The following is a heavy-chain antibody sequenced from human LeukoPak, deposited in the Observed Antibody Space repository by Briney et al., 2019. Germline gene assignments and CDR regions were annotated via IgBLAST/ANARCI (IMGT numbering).Heavy chain of an antibody. CDR1: GYTFTSYY. J-gene: IGHJ3*02. D-gene: IGHD2-15*01. CDR2: INPTTGDT. CDR3: ARYGFSAVWQGGWHAFDI. V-gene: IGHV1-46*01. Sequence: GASVKVSCKASGYTFTSYYMHWVRQAPGQGLEWRGIINPTTGDTTYAQKFQGRLTMTRDMSTSTVYMELSSLTSEDTAVFYCARYGFSAVWQGGWHAFDIWGQGPVVTVPS.